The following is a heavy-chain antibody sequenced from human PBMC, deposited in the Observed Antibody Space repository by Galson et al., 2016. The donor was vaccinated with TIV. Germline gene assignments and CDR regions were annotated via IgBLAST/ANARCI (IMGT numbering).Heavy chain of an antibody. J-gene: IGHJ5*02. CDR3: ARLGYFSSMSCLQSDP. V-gene: IGHV1-3*04. CDR2: INTATGYT. D-gene: IGHD2-2*01. CDR1: GDSLTDLV. Sequence: SVKVSCKVSGDSLTDLVIHWVRQAPGKGLEWVGWINTATGYTKYSQTFQDRITITRDTSASTAYLELSSLRSYDTATYYCARLGYFSSMSCLQSDPWGQGTLVSVSS.